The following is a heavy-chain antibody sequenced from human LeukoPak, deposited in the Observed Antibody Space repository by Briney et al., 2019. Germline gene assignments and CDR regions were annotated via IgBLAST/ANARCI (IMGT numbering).Heavy chain of an antibody. CDR1: GFTFSSYA. CDR3: AREVSSSWYGGYYYYMDV. D-gene: IGHD6-13*01. J-gene: IGHJ6*03. CDR2: INGSGGST. Sequence: GGSLRLSCAASGFTFSSYAMSWVRQAPGKGMEWVSGINGSGGSTYYADSVKGRFTISRDNSKNTLYLQMNSLRAEDTAVYYCAREVSSSWYGGYYYYMDVWGKGTTVTVSS. V-gene: IGHV3-23*01.